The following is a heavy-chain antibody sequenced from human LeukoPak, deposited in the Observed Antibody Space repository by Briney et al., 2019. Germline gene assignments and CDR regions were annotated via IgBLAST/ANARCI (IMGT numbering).Heavy chain of an antibody. CDR1: GYTFTGYY. Sequence: GASVKVSCKASGYTFTGYYMHWVRQAPGQGLEWMGWINPNSGGTNYAQKFQGRVTMTRDTSISTAYMELSRLRSDDTAVYYCARVTVGAVASRQFDYWGQGTLVTVSS. CDR2: INPNSGGT. CDR3: ARVTVGAVASRQFDY. J-gene: IGHJ4*02. D-gene: IGHD6-19*01. V-gene: IGHV1-2*02.